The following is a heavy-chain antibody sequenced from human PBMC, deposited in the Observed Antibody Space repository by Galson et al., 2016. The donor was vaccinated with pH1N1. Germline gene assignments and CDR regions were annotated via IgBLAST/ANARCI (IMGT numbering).Heavy chain of an antibody. V-gene: IGHV3-30*04. J-gene: IGHJ4*02. Sequence: SLRLSRAASGFTFSRHAMHWVRQAPGKGLEWVAVISCDGSNKYYADALKGRFTISRDNSKNTMYLQMNSLRAEDTAVYYCATGLLAAAGTFDYWGQGTLVSVPS. CDR3: ATGLLAAAGTFDY. D-gene: IGHD6-13*01. CDR2: ISCDGSNK. CDR1: GFTFSRHA.